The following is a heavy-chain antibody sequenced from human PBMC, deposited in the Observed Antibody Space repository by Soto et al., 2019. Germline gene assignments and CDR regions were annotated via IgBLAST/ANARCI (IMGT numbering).Heavy chain of an antibody. CDR3: ASSLLGGYYYDSSGYRFSDY. CDR1: GFTFSSYG. D-gene: IGHD3-22*01. J-gene: IGHJ4*02. CDR2: IWYDGSNK. V-gene: IGHV3-33*01. Sequence: GGSLRLSCAASGFTFSSYGMHWVRQAPGKGLEWVAVIWYDGSNKYYADSVKGRFTISRDNSKNTLYLQMNSLRAEDTAVYYCASSLLGGYYYDSSGYRFSDYWGQGTLVTVSS.